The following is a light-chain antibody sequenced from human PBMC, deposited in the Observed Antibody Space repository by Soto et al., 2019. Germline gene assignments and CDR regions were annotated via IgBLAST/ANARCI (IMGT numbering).Light chain of an antibody. J-gene: IGKJ3*01. V-gene: IGKV3-20*01. CDR1: QSPSRNS. CDR3: QRYGLSPPFS. CDR2: ASS. Sequence: EVVLTQSPGTLSLSPGERAILSCRASQSPSRNSVAWYQQKVGQAPRLLIYASSSRATGIPDRFRGSGSWTAFSLPIARLEPEDFAVYYCQRYGLSPPFSFGPGTKGEIK.